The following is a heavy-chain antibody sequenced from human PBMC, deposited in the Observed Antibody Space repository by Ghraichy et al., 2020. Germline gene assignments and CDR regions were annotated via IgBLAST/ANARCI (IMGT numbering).Heavy chain of an antibody. CDR3: TTGVQRTYYDILTHVIMDAFDI. V-gene: IGHV3-15*01. D-gene: IGHD3-9*01. CDR2: IKSKTDGGTT. J-gene: IGHJ3*02. Sequence: GGSLRLSCAASGFTFSNAWMSWVRQAPGKGLEWVGRIKSKTDGGTTDYAAPVKGRFTISRDDSKNTLYLQMNSLKTEDTAVYYCTTGVQRTYYDILTHVIMDAFDIWGQGTMVTVSS. CDR1: GFTFSNAW.